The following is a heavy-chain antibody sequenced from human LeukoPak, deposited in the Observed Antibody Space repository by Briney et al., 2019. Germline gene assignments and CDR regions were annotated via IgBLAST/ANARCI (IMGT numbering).Heavy chain of an antibody. D-gene: IGHD4-17*01. CDR2: IYYSGSA. V-gene: IGHV4-39*07. J-gene: IGHJ4*02. CDR1: GGSISSSSYY. Sequence: TSETLSLTCTVSGGSISSSSYYWGWIRQPPGKGLEWIGSIYYSGSAYYNPSLKSRVTISVDTSKNQFSLKLSSVTAADTAVYYSARVRTPYGTFDYWGQGTLVTVSS. CDR3: ARVRTPYGTFDY.